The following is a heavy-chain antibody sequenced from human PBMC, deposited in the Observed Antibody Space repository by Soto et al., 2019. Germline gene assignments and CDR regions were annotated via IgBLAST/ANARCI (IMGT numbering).Heavy chain of an antibody. J-gene: IGHJ4*02. CDR1: EFTFSNYW. CDR2: TNGDGSTT. Sequence: EVQLVESGGGLVQPGGSLRLSCVASEFTFSNYWMHWVRQAPGKGLEWVSRTNGDGSTTNYADSVKGRFTISRDNAKNMVYLQMNSLRVEDTAVYYCARDNWNSYWGQGTLVTVPS. CDR3: ARDNWNSY. V-gene: IGHV3-74*01. D-gene: IGHD1-7*01.